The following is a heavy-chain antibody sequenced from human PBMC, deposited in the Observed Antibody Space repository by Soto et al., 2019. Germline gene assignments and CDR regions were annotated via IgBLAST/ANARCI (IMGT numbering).Heavy chain of an antibody. CDR1: GFTFSSYA. CDR3: AREGSFYSFDY. V-gene: IGHV3-30-3*01. D-gene: IGHD1-26*01. Sequence: QVQLVDSGGGVVQPGRSLRLSCAASGFTFSSYAMHWVRQAPGKGLEWVAVISYDETNKYSADSVKGRFTISRDNDKNTVYLQMNRLRPEYTAVYYCAREGSFYSFDYWGQGTLVAVSP. J-gene: IGHJ4*02. CDR2: ISYDETNK.